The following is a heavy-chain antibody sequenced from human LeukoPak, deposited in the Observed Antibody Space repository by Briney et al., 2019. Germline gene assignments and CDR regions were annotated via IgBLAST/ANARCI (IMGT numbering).Heavy chain of an antibody. CDR3: ARHTLVGARNAFDI. D-gene: IGHD1-26*01. Sequence: SETLSLTCNVSGGSISSYYWSWIRQPPGKGLEWIGYMYYSGNTNYNPSLKSRVTTSVDSSKNQFSLKLSSVTAADTAVYYCARHTLVGARNAFDIWGQETMVTVSS. CDR1: GGSISSYY. V-gene: IGHV4-59*08. CDR2: MYYSGNT. J-gene: IGHJ3*02.